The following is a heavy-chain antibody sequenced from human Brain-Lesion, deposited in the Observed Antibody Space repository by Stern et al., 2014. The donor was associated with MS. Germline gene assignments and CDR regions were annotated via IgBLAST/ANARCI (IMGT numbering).Heavy chain of an antibody. V-gene: IGHV5-51*04. Sequence: MQLVQSGAEVKKPGESLKISCEASGYLFDDYWIGWVRQMSGRGLELVAIIFPRDSNTRYSPPVKGQFPIPAEKPTSTAFLQWSSLKASDPAMYSCARSPATPSGYDRFDYWGQGALVTVSS. D-gene: IGHD5-12*01. CDR3: ARSPATPSGYDRFDY. CDR2: IFPRDSNT. CDR1: GYLFDDYW. J-gene: IGHJ4*02.